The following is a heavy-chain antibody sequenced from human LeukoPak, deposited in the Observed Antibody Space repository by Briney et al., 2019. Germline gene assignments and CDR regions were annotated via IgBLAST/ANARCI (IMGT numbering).Heavy chain of an antibody. D-gene: IGHD3-9*01. CDR1: GDSLINFY. CDR2: IYYSGTT. J-gene: IGHJ4*02. Sequence: SETLSLTCTVSGDSLINFYWSWIRQPPGKGLEWIGYIYYSGTTDYNPSLKSRVTMSVDTSKNQFSLKLRSVTAADTAVYYCARLKFDVLTGYYEALDYWGQGTLVTVSS. CDR3: ARLKFDVLTGYYEALDY. V-gene: IGHV4-59*08.